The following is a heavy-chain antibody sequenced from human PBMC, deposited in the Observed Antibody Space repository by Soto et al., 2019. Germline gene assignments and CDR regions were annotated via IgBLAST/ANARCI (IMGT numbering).Heavy chain of an antibody. D-gene: IGHD2-15*01. CDR3: AAHVHCSGGSCHYDAFDI. V-gene: IGHV3-23*01. CDR1: GFIFGNYM. J-gene: IGHJ3*02. Sequence: EVQLLESGGGLVQPGESLRLSCAFSGFIFGNYMMTWVRQAPGKGLEWVSTIRDGGESTYYADSVKGRLTISRDNSKKTLYLHMDSLGVEDTAVDYCAAHVHCSGGSCHYDAFDIRGEGTMVTVSS. CDR2: IRDGGEST.